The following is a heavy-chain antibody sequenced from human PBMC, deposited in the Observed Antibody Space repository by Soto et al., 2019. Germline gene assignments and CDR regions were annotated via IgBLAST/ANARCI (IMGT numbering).Heavy chain of an antibody. CDR3: ARAFSLVVTAIKPYFDSF. Sequence: SETLSLTCAVYGGSFSGYYWSWIRQPPGKGLEWIGEINHSGSTNYNPSLKSRVTISVDTSKNQFSLKLSSVTAADTAVYYCARAFSLVVTAIKPYFDSFWGLGTLVTVSS. CDR1: GGSFSGYY. D-gene: IGHD2-21*02. V-gene: IGHV4-34*01. J-gene: IGHJ4*02. CDR2: INHSGST.